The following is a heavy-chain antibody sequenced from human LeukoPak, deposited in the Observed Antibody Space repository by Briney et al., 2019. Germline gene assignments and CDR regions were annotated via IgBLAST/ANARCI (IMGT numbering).Heavy chain of an antibody. V-gene: IGHV1-2*02. CDR2: INPNSGGT. D-gene: IGHD6-13*01. J-gene: IGHJ5*02. CDR1: GYTFTGYY. Sequence: PRASVKVSCKASGYTFTGYYMHWVRQAPGQGLEWMGWINPNSGGTNYAQKFQGRVTMTRDTSISTAYMELSRLRSDDTAVYYCAREIAAAGPGGVRPENNWFDPWGQGTLVTVSS. CDR3: AREIAAAGPGGVRPENNWFDP.